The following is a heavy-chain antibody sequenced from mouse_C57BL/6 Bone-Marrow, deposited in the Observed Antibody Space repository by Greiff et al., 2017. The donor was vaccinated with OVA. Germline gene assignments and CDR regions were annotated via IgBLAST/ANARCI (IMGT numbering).Heavy chain of an antibody. CDR1: GFTFSDYY. Sequence: EVQGVESGGGLVQPGGSLKLSCAASGFTFSDYYMYWVRQTPEKRLEWVAYISNGGGSTYYPDTVKGRFTISRDNAKTTRYLQMSRLKSEDTAMYYGARQRGNQSPYWYFDVWGTGTTVTVSS. V-gene: IGHV5-12*01. D-gene: IGHD2-1*01. J-gene: IGHJ1*03. CDR2: ISNGGGST. CDR3: ARQRGNQSPYWYFDV.